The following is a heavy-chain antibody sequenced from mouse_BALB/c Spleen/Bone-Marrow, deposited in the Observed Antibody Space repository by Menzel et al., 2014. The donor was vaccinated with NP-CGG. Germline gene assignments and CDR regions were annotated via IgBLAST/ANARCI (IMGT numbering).Heavy chain of an antibody. CDR3: ARLNYYGNLFV. CDR1: GFDFSRYW. J-gene: IGHJ1*01. D-gene: IGHD1-1*01. CDR2: INPDSSTI. Sequence: EVQLQQSGGGLVQPGGSLKLSCAASGFDFSRYWMSWVRQAPGKGLEWIGEINPDSSTINYTPSLKDKFIISRDNAKNSLYMQMSKVRSEDTALYYGARLNYYGNLFVWGAGTTVTVSS. V-gene: IGHV4-1*02.